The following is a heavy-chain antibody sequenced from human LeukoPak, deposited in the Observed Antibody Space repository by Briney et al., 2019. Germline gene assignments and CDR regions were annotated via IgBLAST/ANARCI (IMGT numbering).Heavy chain of an antibody. Sequence: KASETLSLTCTVPGGSISSYYWSWIRQPAGKGLEWIGRIYTSVSTNYNPSLKSRVTMSVDTSKNQFSLKLSSVTAADTAVYYCARERHYDFWSGYYPTEYFDYWGQGTLVTVSS. CDR3: ARERHYDFWSGYYPTEYFDY. J-gene: IGHJ4*02. CDR2: IYTSVST. CDR1: GGSISSYY. D-gene: IGHD3-3*01. V-gene: IGHV4-4*07.